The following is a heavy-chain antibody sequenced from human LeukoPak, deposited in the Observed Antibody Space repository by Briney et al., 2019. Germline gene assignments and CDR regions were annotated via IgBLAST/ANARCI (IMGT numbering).Heavy chain of an antibody. D-gene: IGHD1-26*01. CDR1: GGSISSGSYY. J-gene: IGHJ4*02. Sequence: SETLSLTCTVSGGSISSGSYYWTWIRQPAGKGLEWIGRISTSGGTNYNPSLKSRITISIDTSKNQFSLKLSSVTAADTALYYCARDSTTTWYGQDYWGQGTLVTVSS. CDR2: ISTSGGT. V-gene: IGHV4-61*02. CDR3: ARDSTTTWYGQDY.